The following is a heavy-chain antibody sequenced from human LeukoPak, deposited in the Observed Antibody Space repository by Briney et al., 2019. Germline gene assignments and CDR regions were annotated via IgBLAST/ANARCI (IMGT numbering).Heavy chain of an antibody. J-gene: IGHJ6*03. CDR3: ARWKCSSASCYRGYYYMDV. V-gene: IGHV1-69*05. CDR1: GGTFSSYA. Sequence: GASVKVSCKASGGTFSSYAISWARQAPGQGLEWMGGIIPIFGTANYAQKLQGRVTITTDESTSTAYMELSSLRSEDTAVYYCARWKCSSASCYRGYYYMDVWGKGTTVTVSS. D-gene: IGHD2-2*01. CDR2: IIPIFGTA.